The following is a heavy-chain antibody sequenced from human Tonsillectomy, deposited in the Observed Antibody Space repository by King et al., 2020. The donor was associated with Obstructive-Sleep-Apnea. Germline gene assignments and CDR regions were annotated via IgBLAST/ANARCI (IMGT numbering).Heavy chain of an antibody. V-gene: IGHV4-30-4*01. D-gene: IGHD5-12*01. CDR2: IYYSGST. J-gene: IGHJ5*02. CDR1: GGSISSGDYY. CDR3: ARVQYSCFDFCRWFDP. Sequence: VQLQESGPGLVKPSQTLSLICTVSGGSISSGDYYWSWIRQPPGKGLDWIGYIYYSGSTYYNPSLKSRVTISVDTSENQFSLKLSSVTAADTAVYYCARVQYSCFDFCRWFDPWGQGTLVTVSS.